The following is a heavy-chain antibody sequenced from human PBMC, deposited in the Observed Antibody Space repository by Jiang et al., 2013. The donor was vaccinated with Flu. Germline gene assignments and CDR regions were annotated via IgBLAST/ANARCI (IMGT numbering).Heavy chain of an antibody. J-gene: IGHJ4*02. Sequence: GSVGRGSSCKASGGSFSSFPINWVRQAPGQGLEWMGGSNPIFGTTDYAQKFQGRVTIIADRSTNTVYMDLRSLRSEDTAVYYCARASWGYSYGPFEYWGQGTLVTVSS. D-gene: IGHD5-18*01. CDR3: ARASWGYSYGPFEY. CDR1: GGSFSSFP. V-gene: IGHV1-69*06. CDR2: SNPIFGTT.